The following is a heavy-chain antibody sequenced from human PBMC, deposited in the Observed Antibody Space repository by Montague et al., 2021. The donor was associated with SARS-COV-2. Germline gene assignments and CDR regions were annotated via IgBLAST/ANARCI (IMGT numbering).Heavy chain of an antibody. J-gene: IGHJ6*02. CDR2: INHSGST. V-gene: IGHV4-34*01. CDR3: TREGYQVLWSDYYYYGMDV. Sequence: SETLSLTCAVYGGSFSGYYWSWIRQPPGKGLEWIGEINHSGSTNYNPSLKSRVTISVDTSKNQFSLELGSVTAADTAVYYCTREGYQVLWSDYYYYGMDVWGQGTTVTVSS. D-gene: IGHD2-2*01. CDR1: GGSFSGYY.